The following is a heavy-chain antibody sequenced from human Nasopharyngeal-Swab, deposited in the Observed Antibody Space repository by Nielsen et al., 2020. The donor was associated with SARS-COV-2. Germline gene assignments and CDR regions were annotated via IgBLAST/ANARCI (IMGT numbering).Heavy chain of an antibody. V-gene: IGHV3-21*01. D-gene: IGHD6-6*01. Sequence: GGSLRLSCAASGFTFSIYSMNWVRQAPGKGLEWVSSISSSSSYTYYADSVKGRFTISRDNARNSLYLQMNSLRAEDTAVYYCARDKKYSSSSFFYYYYMDVWGKGTTVTVSS. J-gene: IGHJ6*03. CDR2: ISSSSSYT. CDR3: ARDKKYSSSSFFYYYYMDV. CDR1: GFTFSIYS.